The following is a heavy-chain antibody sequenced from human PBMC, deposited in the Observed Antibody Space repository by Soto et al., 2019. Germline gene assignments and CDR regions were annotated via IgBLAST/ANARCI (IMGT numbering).Heavy chain of an antibody. Sequence: QVQLQESGPGLVKPSQTLSLTCTVSGGSISSCDYYWSWIRQPPGKGLEWIGYIYYSGSTYYNPSLKRRLTITVDTSKNQCALKLSSVTAADTAVYYCAREAGAVVTPGGMDVWGQGTTVTVSS. CDR2: IYYSGST. CDR1: GGSISSCDYY. D-gene: IGHD2-15*01. CDR3: AREAGAVVTPGGMDV. V-gene: IGHV4-30-4*01. J-gene: IGHJ6*02.